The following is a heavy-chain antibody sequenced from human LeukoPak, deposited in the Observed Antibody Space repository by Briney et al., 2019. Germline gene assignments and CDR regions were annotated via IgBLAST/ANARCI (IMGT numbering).Heavy chain of an antibody. V-gene: IGHV1-69*05. D-gene: IGHD1-26*01. Sequence: ASVKVSCKASGGTFSSYAISWVRQAPGQGLEWMGGIIPIFGTANHAQKFQGRVTITTDESTSTAYMELSSLRSEDTAVYYCARASRVGATRVVLDYWGQGTLVTVSS. CDR2: IIPIFGTA. CDR3: ARASRVGATRVVLDY. J-gene: IGHJ4*02. CDR1: GGTFSSYA.